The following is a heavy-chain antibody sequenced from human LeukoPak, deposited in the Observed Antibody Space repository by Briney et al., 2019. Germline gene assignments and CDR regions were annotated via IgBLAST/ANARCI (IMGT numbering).Heavy chain of an antibody. CDR3: ARRGDSSGYYSDY. CDR2: FFPGDSDT. CDR1: GYSFTTYW. J-gene: IGHJ4*02. D-gene: IGHD3-22*01. Sequence: HGESLKISCKGSGYSFTTYWIAWVRQMPGKGLEWMGIFFPGDSDTRYSPSFQGQVTISADKSISTAYLQWSSLKASDTAMYYCARRGDSSGYYSDYWGQGTLVTVSS. V-gene: IGHV5-51*01.